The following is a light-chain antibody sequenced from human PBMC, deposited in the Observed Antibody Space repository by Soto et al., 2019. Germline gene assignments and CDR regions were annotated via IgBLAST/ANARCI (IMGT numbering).Light chain of an antibody. V-gene: IGKV3-11*01. CDR3: QQRSNWLT. J-gene: IGKJ4*01. CDR1: QSFSIY. Sequence: EILLTQSPATLSLSPGERATLSCRASQSFSIYLAWYQQKSGQAPRLLIYDASNRATGIPARFSGSGSGTDFTLTISSLEPEDFAVYYCQQRSNWLTFGGGTKVEIK. CDR2: DAS.